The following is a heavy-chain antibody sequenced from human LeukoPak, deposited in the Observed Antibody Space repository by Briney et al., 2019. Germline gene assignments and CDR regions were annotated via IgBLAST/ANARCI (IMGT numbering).Heavy chain of an antibody. CDR2: IRSRVDGGTS. V-gene: IGHV3-15*01. CDR1: GFTIDKAW. Sequence: GGSLRLSCVASGFTIDKAWMTWVRQVPGKGLEWVGRIRSRVDGGTSDYAAPVKGRFTISRDNSKNTLYLQMNSLRAEDTAVYYCARETGYSSSWSPTDYWGQGTLVTVSS. CDR3: ARETGYSSSWSPTDY. D-gene: IGHD6-13*01. J-gene: IGHJ4*02.